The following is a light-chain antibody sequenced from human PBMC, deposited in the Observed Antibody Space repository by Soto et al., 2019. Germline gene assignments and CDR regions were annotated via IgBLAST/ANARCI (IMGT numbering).Light chain of an antibody. J-gene: IGLJ1*01. CDR3: CSYAGSYTYV. CDR1: RSDVGGYNY. V-gene: IGLV2-11*01. Sequence: QSALTQPRSVSGSPGQSVTISCTGTRSDVGGYNYVSWYQQHPGKAPKLMIYEVSKRPSGVPDRFSGSKSGNTASLTISGLQAEDEADYYCCSYAGSYTYVFGTGTKLTVL. CDR2: EVS.